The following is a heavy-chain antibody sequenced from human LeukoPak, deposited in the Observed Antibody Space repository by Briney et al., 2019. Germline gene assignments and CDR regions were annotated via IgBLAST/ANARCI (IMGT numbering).Heavy chain of an antibody. CDR3: ARVGYSSSLDP. CDR1: GGSISSYY. CDR2: IYYSGST. D-gene: IGHD6-13*01. Sequence: PSETLSLTCTVSGGSISSYYWSWIRQPPGKGLEWIGYIYYSGSTNYNPSLKSRVTISVDTSKNQFSLKLSSVTAADTAVYYCARVGYSSSLDPWGQGTLVTVSS. J-gene: IGHJ5*02. V-gene: IGHV4-59*01.